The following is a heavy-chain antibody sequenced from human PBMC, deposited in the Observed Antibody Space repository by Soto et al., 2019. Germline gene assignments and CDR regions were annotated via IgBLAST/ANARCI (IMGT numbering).Heavy chain of an antibody. J-gene: IGHJ4*02. Sequence: GSLRLSCAASGFTFSSYGMHWVRQAPGKGLEWVAVIWYDGSNKYYADSVKGRFTISRDNSKNTLYLQMNSLRAEDTAVYYCARDYYDSSGYSSFDYWGQGTLVTVSS. CDR2: IWYDGSNK. CDR3: ARDYYDSSGYSSFDY. V-gene: IGHV3-33*01. D-gene: IGHD3-22*01. CDR1: GFTFSSYG.